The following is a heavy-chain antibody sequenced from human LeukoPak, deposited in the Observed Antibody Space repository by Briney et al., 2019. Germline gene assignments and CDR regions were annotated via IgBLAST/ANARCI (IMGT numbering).Heavy chain of an antibody. CDR1: GGSISSSSYY. J-gene: IGHJ4*02. D-gene: IGHD6-13*01. CDR3: ASRYSSSVDY. V-gene: IGHV4-39*01. Sequence: SETLSLTCTVSGGSISSSSYYWGWIRQPPGKGPEWIGSIYYSGSTYYNPSLKSRVTMSVDTSKNQFSLKLSSVTAADTAVYYCASRYSSSVDYWGQGTLVTVSS. CDR2: IYYSGST.